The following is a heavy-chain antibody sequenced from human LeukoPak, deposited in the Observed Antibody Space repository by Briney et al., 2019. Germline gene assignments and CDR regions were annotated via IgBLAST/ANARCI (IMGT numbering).Heavy chain of an antibody. J-gene: IGHJ4*02. CDR1: GGSFSGYY. V-gene: IGHV4-4*07. CDR3: ARDRSYYSDTGTDY. Sequence: SETLSLTCAVYGGSFSGYYWSWIRQPAGKGLEWIGRIYATGNTNYSPSLWRRVTISVDTSKNQFSLRLHSVTAADTAIYYCARDRSYYSDTGTDYWGQGALVTVSS. D-gene: IGHD3-22*01. CDR2: IYATGNT.